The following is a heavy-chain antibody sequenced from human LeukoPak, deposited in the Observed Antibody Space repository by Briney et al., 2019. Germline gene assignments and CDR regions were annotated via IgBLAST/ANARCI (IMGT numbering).Heavy chain of an antibody. CDR2: ISSSSSYI. J-gene: IGHJ4*02. CDR1: GFTFSSYS. V-gene: IGHV3-21*01. Sequence: PGGSLRLSCAASGFTFSSYSMNWVRQAPGKGLEWVSSISSSSSYIYYADSVKGRFTISRDNAKNSLYLQMNSLRAEDTAVYYCAREGYDFWRSHHTYFDYWGQGTLVTVSS. CDR3: AREGYDFWRSHHTYFDY. D-gene: IGHD3-3*01.